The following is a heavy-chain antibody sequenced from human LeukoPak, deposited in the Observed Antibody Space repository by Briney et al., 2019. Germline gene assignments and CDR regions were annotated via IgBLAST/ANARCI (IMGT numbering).Heavy chain of an antibody. CDR1: GYTFSSYD. CDR2: MNPNSGNT. CDR3: ARAAGGTRNYYMDV. Sequence: ASVKVSCKASGYTFSSYDVNWVRQATGQGLEWMGWMNPNSGNTGYAQKFQGRVTIIRKTSISTAYMELSSLRSEDTAVYYCARAAGGTRNYYMDVWGKGTTVTVSS. D-gene: IGHD3-16*01. J-gene: IGHJ6*03. V-gene: IGHV1-8*01.